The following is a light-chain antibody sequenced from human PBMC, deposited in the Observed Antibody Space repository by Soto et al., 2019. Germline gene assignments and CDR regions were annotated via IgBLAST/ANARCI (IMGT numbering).Light chain of an antibody. CDR1: QSVLYSSNNKNY. J-gene: IGKJ1*01. V-gene: IGKV4-1*01. CDR2: WAS. CDR3: QQYYSSPWT. Sequence: DIVMTQSPDSLAVSLGERATINCKSSQSVLYSSNNKNYLAWYQQKSGQPPKLLIYWASTRESGVPDRFSGSGSGTDFTLTISSLQAADVAVYYCQQYYSSPWTFGQVTKVEIK.